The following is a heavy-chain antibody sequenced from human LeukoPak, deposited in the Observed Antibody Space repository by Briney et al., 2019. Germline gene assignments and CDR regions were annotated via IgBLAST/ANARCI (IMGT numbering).Heavy chain of an antibody. CDR2: ISSTGSTI. CDR1: GFTFSSYE. Sequence: PGGSLRLSCAASGFTFSSYEMNWVRQAPGKGLEWVSYISSTGSTIYYADSVKGQFTISRDNAKNSLYLQMNSPRAEDTAVYYCASRVPGGTGFFDYWGQGTLVTVSS. D-gene: IGHD3-10*01. J-gene: IGHJ4*02. V-gene: IGHV3-48*03. CDR3: ASRVPGGTGFFDY.